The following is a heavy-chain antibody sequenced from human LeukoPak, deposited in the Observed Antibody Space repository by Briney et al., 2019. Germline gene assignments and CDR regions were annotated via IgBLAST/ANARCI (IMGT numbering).Heavy chain of an antibody. V-gene: IGHV4-39*07. Sequence: SETLSLTCTVSGGSISSSSYYWGWIRQPPGKGLEWIGSIYYSGSTYYNPSLKSRVTISVDTSKNQFSLKLSSVTAADTAVYYCARGRGAAVAGKYYFDYWGQGTLVTVSS. CDR2: IYYSGST. CDR1: GGSISSSSYY. D-gene: IGHD6-19*01. J-gene: IGHJ4*02. CDR3: ARGRGAAVAGKYYFDY.